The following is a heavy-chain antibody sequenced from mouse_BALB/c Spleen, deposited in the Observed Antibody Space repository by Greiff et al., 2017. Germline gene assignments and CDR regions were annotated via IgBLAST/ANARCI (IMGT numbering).Heavy chain of an antibody. J-gene: IGHJ2*01. CDR3: ARETVYYFDY. V-gene: IGHV5-9-4*01. CDR1: GFTFSSYA. D-gene: IGHD1-1*01. Sequence: EVMLVESGGGLVKPGGSLKLSCAASGFTFSSYAMSWVRQSPEKRLEWVAEISSGGSYTYYPDTVTGRFTISRDNAKNTLYLEMSSLRSEDTAMYYCARETVYYFDYWGQGTTLTVSS. CDR2: ISSGGSYT.